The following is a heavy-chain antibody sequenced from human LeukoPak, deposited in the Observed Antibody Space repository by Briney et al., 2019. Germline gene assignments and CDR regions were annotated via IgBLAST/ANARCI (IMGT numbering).Heavy chain of an antibody. CDR3: AKEKYRGYSYGSGDY. V-gene: IGHV3-30*18. J-gene: IGHJ4*02. CDR2: ISYDGSTK. Sequence: GGSLRLSCAASGFTFSSYGMHWVRQAPGKGLQWVAAISYDGSTKYYADSVKGRFTVSRDKSKNTLYLQMNSLRGEDTAVYYCAKEKYRGYSYGSGDYWGQGTLVTVSS. CDR1: GFTFSSYG. D-gene: IGHD5-18*01.